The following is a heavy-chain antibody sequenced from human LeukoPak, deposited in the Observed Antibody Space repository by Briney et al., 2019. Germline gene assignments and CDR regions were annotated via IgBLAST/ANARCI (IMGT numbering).Heavy chain of an antibody. D-gene: IGHD6-13*01. V-gene: IGHV3-23*01. CDR1: GFTFSNYA. Sequence: PGASLRLSCAASGFTFSNYAMSWVRQAPGKGLEWVSAITGSGGNTYYADSVKGRFTISRDNSKNTLYLQMNSLRAEDTAVYYCASYSGSWGHYYYGMDVWGQGTTVTVS. J-gene: IGHJ6*02. CDR2: ITGSGGNT. CDR3: ASYSGSWGHYYYGMDV.